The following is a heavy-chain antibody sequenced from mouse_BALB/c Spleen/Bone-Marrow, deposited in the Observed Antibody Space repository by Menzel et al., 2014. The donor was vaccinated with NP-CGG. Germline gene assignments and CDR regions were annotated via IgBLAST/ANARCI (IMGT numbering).Heavy chain of an antibody. J-gene: IGHJ3*01. CDR3: ASYYYGSSSFAY. V-gene: IGHV14-3*02. D-gene: IGHD1-1*01. CDR2: IDPANGNT. Sequence: VQLQQSGAELVKPGASVKFSCTASGFNIKDTYMHWVKQRPEQGLEWIGRIDPANGNTKYDPKFQGKATITADTSSNTAYLQLSSLTSEDTAVYYCASYYYGSSSFAYWGQGTLVTVSA. CDR1: GFNIKDTY.